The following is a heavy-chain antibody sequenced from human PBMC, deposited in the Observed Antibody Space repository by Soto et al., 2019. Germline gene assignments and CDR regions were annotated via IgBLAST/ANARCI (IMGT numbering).Heavy chain of an antibody. Sequence: SETLSLTCTVSGGSISSYYWSWIRQPPGKGLELIGYIYYSGSTYYNPSLKSRVTISVDTSKNQFSLKLSSVTAADTAVYYCERVDRDYSLVPDAFDIWGQGTMVTVSS. CDR1: GGSISSYY. J-gene: IGHJ3*02. D-gene: IGHD4-4*01. V-gene: IGHV4-59*12. CDR2: IYYSGST. CDR3: ERVDRDYSLVPDAFDI.